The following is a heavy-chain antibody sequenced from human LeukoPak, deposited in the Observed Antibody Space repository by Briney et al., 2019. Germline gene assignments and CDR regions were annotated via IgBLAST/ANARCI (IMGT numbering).Heavy chain of an antibody. V-gene: IGHV4-34*01. CDR1: GGSFSGYY. Sequence: SETLSLTCAVYGGSFSGYYWSWIRQPPGKGLEGIGEINHSGSTNYNPSLKSRVTISVDTSKIQFSLKLSSVTAADTAVYYCARRGSKAGTTYYYYYMDVWGKGTTVTVSS. CDR3: ARRGSKAGTTYYYYYMDV. D-gene: IGHD1-1*01. CDR2: INHSGST. J-gene: IGHJ6*03.